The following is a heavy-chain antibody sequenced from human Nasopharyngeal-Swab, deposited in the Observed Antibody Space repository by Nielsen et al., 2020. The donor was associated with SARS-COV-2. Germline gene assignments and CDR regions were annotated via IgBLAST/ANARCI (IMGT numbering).Heavy chain of an antibody. CDR1: GFTFSSFG. CDR2: ISYDGNSK. V-gene: IGHV3-30*03. J-gene: IGHJ4*02. Sequence: GESLKISCAASGFTFSSFGMHWVRQAPGKGLEWVAVISYDGNSKYYADSVKGRFTISRDNSKNTLYLQINSLRTEDTAVYHCARDSVTKIRGVLMMGGLDSWGQGTLLTVSS. CDR3: ARDSVTKIRGVLMMGGLDS. D-gene: IGHD3-10*01.